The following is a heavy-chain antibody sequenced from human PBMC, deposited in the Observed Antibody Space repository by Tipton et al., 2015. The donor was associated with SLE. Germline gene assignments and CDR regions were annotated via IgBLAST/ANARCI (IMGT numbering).Heavy chain of an antibody. CDR3: ARVGLLGPDAFDI. V-gene: IGHV4-34*01. Sequence: TLSLTCAVYGGYFSNYYWSWIRQPPGKGLEWIGEINHRGSTNYIPSLMSRGTISIDMSKNELSLKVTPVTAADSAVYYCARVGLLGPDAFDIWGQGTMVTVSS. CDR1: GGYFSNYY. D-gene: IGHD1-26*01. J-gene: IGHJ3*02. CDR2: INHRGST.